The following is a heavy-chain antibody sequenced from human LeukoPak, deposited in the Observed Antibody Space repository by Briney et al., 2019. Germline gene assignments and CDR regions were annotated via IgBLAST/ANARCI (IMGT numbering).Heavy chain of an antibody. Sequence: PSETLSLTCLVSGGSISSSSAYWGWIRQPPGKGLEWIGSIFYSGTTYYKPSLKSRVTISIDTPKKQFSLRLSSVTAADTAVYYCVRGRGGAFYGNFDSWGQGALVTVSS. V-gene: IGHV4-39*07. CDR3: VRGRGGAFYGNFDS. CDR2: IFYSGTT. J-gene: IGHJ4*02. CDR1: GGSISSSSAY. D-gene: IGHD2/OR15-2a*01.